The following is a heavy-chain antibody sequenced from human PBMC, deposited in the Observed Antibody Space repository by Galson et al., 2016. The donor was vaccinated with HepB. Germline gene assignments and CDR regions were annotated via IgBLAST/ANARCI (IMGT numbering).Heavy chain of an antibody. CDR2: ISALGGRT. V-gene: IGHV3-23*01. Sequence: SLRLSCAASEFRFSSFAMSWVRQAPGKGLEWVSGISALGGRTFYADSVKGRFTISRDNSKSKLYLHMDSLRAEDTAIYYCSKDPQTTEVVPAAHRVVNWGQGTLVTVSS. CDR3: SKDPQTTEVVPAAHRVVN. J-gene: IGHJ1*01. D-gene: IGHD2-2*01. CDR1: EFRFSSFA.